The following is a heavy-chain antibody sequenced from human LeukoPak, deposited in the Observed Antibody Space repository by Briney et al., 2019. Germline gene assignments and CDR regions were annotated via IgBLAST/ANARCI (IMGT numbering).Heavy chain of an antibody. CDR3: ARVGNYYDSSGYYYVFDY. Sequence: GGSLRLSCAVSGFTVGSKYMTWVRQAPGKGLEWVSGINWNGGSTGYADSVKGRFTISRDNAKNSLYLQMNSLRAEDTALYYCARVGNYYDSSGYYYVFDYWGQGTLVTVSS. D-gene: IGHD3-22*01. CDR2: INWNGGST. CDR1: GFTVGSKY. V-gene: IGHV3-20*04. J-gene: IGHJ4*02.